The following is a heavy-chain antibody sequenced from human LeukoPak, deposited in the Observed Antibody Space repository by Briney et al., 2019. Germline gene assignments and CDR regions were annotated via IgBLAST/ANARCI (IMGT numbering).Heavy chain of an antibody. Sequence: PSETLSLTCTVSGGSINGYYCSWIRQPPGRGLEWIGYIYYSGNTNYSPSLKSRVTISVDTSKKQFSLKMSSVTAADTALYYCARLPAARLISGAFDIWGQGTMVTVSS. V-gene: IGHV4-59*01. CDR1: GGSINGYY. J-gene: IGHJ3*02. CDR2: IYYSGNT. CDR3: ARLPAARLISGAFDI. D-gene: IGHD1-20*01.